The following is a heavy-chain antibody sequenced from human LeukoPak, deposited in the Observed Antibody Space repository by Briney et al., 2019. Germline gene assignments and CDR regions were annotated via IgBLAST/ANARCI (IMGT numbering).Heavy chain of an antibody. CDR3: SRDSLSSCGGDCYSGLDV. D-gene: IGHD2-21*02. V-gene: IGHV3-74*01. CDR2: IKSDGSST. CDR1: GFFFDDYG. Sequence: PGGSLRLSCVGSGFFFDDYGMHWVRQAPGEALMWVSRIKSDGSSTTYADSVKGRFTISRDNAKNTLYLQMNSLRAEDTAVYYCSRDSLSSCGGDCYSGLDVWGQGTTVTVSS. J-gene: IGHJ6*02.